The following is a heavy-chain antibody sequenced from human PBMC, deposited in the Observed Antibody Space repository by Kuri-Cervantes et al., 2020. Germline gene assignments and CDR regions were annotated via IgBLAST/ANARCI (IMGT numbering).Heavy chain of an antibody. D-gene: IGHD3-10*01. V-gene: IGHV3-30-3*01. J-gene: IGHJ4*02. CDR3: ARAEAVTMVQGVIGFSVDY. CDR2: ISYDGSNK. CDR1: GFTVSSNE. Sequence: GESLKISCAASGFTVSSNEMSWVRQAPGKGLEWVAVISYDGSNKYYADSVKGRFTISRDNSKNTLYLQMNSLRAEDTAVYYCARAEAVTMVQGVIGFSVDYWGQGTLVTVSS.